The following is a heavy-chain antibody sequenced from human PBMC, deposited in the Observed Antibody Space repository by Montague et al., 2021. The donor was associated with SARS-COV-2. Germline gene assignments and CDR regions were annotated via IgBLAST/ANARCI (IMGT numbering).Heavy chain of an antibody. CDR3: AILPGTIVDYFGMDV. D-gene: IGHD1-1*01. V-gene: IGHV3-66*01. Sequence: SLSFSASGFLVSSTYMNWVRQAPGKGLEWVSILFSGGNTFYADSVRGRFTISRDNSKNTLYLQMNSLRVDDTAVYSCAILPGTIVDYFGMDVWGRGTTVTVSS. J-gene: IGHJ6*04. CDR2: LFSGGNT. CDR1: GFLVSSTY.